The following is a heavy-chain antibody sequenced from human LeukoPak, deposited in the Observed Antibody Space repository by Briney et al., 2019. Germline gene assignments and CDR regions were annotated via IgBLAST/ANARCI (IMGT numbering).Heavy chain of an antibody. CDR2: IWYDGSNK. CDR3: ARGAYYYDSSGSIGYLDC. J-gene: IGHJ4*02. Sequence: PGGSLRLSCAASGFTFSSYAMHWVRQAPGKGLEWVAVIWYDGSNKYYADSVKGRFTIPRDNSKNTLYLQMNSLRAEDTAVYYCARGAYYYDSSGSIGYLDCWGQGTLVTVSS. CDR1: GFTFSSYA. V-gene: IGHV3-33*01. D-gene: IGHD3-22*01.